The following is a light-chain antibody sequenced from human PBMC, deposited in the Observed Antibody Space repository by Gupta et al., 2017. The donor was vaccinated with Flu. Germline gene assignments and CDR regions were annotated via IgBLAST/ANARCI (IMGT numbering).Light chain of an antibody. CDR2: RAS. CDR3: RQEWSMATT. J-gene: IGKJ4*01. CDR1: ESVSSTY. V-gene: IGKV3-20*01. Sequence: LTQSPDTLSQSPGDRVTVSCRLSESVSSTYLAWYQQRRGQSPTLLLYRASRSSANMPDTISDSRSSRAFALIIIGMQPPEYPTTFCRQEWSMATTFGRGTRLEVK.